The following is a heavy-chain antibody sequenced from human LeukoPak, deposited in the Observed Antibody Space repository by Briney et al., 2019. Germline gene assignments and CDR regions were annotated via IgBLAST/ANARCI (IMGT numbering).Heavy chain of an antibody. V-gene: IGHV3-9*01. Sequence: PGGSLRLSCAASGFTFDDYAMHWVRQAPGKGLEWVSGITWNSGIIGYADSVRGRFTTSRDNAKNSLYLQMNSLRDEDTAFYYCAKAAYSSSWRDFDYWGQGTLATVSS. CDR3: AKAAYSSSWRDFDY. CDR2: ITWNSGII. CDR1: GFTFDDYA. J-gene: IGHJ4*02. D-gene: IGHD6-13*01.